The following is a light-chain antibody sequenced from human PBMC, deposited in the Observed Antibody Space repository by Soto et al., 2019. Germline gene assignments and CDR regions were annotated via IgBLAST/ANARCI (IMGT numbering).Light chain of an antibody. J-gene: IGKJ1*01. CDR2: RSS. Sequence: DIQMTQSPSTLSASVGDRVTITCRASQTISNYFTWYQQRPGKAPKLLIYRSSILQNGVPSRCSGNGSETEFTLTISSLQPDDFATYYCQQYYIYATFGQGTRVEI. CDR3: QQYYIYAT. V-gene: IGKV1-5*03. CDR1: QTISNY.